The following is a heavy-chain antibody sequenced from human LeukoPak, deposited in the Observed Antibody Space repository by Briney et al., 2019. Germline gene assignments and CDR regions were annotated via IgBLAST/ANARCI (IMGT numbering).Heavy chain of an antibody. CDR1: GDSISSGGYY. Sequence: SETLSLPCTVSGDSISSGGYYWRWIRRHPGKGLEWIGYIYYSGSTYYNPSLKSRVTISVDTSKNQFSLKLSSVTAADTAVYYCARVPYYFGYDIWGQGTMVTVSS. D-gene: IGHD3-10*01. CDR2: IYYSGST. V-gene: IGHV4-31*03. CDR3: ARVPYYFGYDI. J-gene: IGHJ3*02.